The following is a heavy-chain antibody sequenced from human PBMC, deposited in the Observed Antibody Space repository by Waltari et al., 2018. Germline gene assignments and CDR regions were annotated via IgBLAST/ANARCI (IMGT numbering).Heavy chain of an antibody. CDR3: GKDITPGGMDV. Sequence: EVQLVESGGGLVQPGRSLRLPCAASGFNFYDHAMHWVRQAPGKGLEWVSGISWDSVNTGYADSVKGRFTISRDNAKNLLYLQMNNLRVEDMAFYYCGKDITPGGMDVWGRGTAVTVSS. D-gene: IGHD2-15*01. J-gene: IGHJ6*02. CDR1: GFNFYDHA. V-gene: IGHV3-9*03. CDR2: ISWDSVNT.